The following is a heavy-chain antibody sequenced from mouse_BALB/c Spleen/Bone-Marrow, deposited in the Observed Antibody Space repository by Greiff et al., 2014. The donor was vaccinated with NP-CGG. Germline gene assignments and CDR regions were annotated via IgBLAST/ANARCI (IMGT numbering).Heavy chain of an antibody. CDR1: GNTFTTYD. V-gene: IGHV1S56*01. D-gene: IGHD2-4*01. J-gene: IGHJ2*01. CDR3: ARGGDYHYFDY. CDR2: ISPGDGNT. Sequence: VNLVESGPELVKPGALVKISCKASGNTFTTYDINWVKQRPGQGLEWIGWISPGDGNTNYNEKFKGKATLTADKSSSTAYMQLSSLTSENSAVYFCARGGDYHYFDYWGQGTTLTVSS.